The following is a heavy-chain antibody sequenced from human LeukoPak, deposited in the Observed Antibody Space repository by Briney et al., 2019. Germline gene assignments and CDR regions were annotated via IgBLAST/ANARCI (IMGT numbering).Heavy chain of an antibody. CDR1: GYTFTSNH. V-gene: IGHV1-46*01. Sequence: ASVTVSCKASGYTFTSNHIHWVRQAPGQGLAWMGVINPSGDSTSYAPNFQGRVTVTRDTSTSTVYMELSSLRSEDTAIYYCAKIAARDTGEGYWGQGTLVTVSS. J-gene: IGHJ4*02. CDR3: AKIAARDTGEGY. CDR2: INPSGDST. D-gene: IGHD6-6*01.